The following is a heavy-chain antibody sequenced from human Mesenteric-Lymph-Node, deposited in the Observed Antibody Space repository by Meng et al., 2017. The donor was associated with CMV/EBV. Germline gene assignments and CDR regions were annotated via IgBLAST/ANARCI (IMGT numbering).Heavy chain of an antibody. CDR3: ARASYFDFWSGLDY. D-gene: IGHD3-3*01. V-gene: IGHV3-30-3*01. CDR2: ISYDGSNK. Sequence: GESLKISCAASGFTFNSHAIHWVRQAPGKGLEWVAVISYDGSNKFYADSVKGRFTISRDNSKNTLYLQLNSLRAEDAAVYYCARASYFDFWSGLDYWGQGTLVTVSS. J-gene: IGHJ4*02. CDR1: GFTFNSHA.